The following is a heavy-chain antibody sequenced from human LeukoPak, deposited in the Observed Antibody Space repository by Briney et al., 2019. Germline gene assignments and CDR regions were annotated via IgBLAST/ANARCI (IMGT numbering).Heavy chain of an antibody. CDR3: AKENPSPTGNLDY. D-gene: IGHD1-14*01. CDR2: IRYDGSNK. CDR1: GFTFSSNG. V-gene: IGHV3-30*02. Sequence: GGSLRLSCVASGFTFSSNGMHWVRQAPGKGLEWVAFIRYDGSNKYYADSVKGRFTISRDNSKNTLYLQMNSLRGEDTAVYYCAKENPSPTGNLDYWGQGTLVTVSS. J-gene: IGHJ4*02.